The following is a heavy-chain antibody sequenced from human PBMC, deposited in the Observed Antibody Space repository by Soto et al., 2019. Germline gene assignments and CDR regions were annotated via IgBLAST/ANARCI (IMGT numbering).Heavy chain of an antibody. CDR3: ARDVVLFLIYYDSKYGMDV. CDR2: INPNSGGT. CDR1: GYTFTGYY. D-gene: IGHD3-22*01. J-gene: IGHJ6*02. V-gene: IGHV1-2*02. Sequence: ASVKVSCKASGYTFTGYYMHWVRQAPGQGLEWMGWINPNSGGTNYAQKFQGRVTMTRDTSISTAYMELSRLRSDDTAVYYCARDVVLFLIYYDSKYGMDVWGQGTTVTVSS.